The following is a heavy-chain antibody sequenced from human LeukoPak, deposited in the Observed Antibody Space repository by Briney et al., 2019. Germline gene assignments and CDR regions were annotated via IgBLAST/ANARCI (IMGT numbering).Heavy chain of an antibody. CDR3: ARVIGSSWYPYYYYYMDV. Sequence: EGSLRLSCAASGFTFSDYYMSWIHQAPGKGLEWVSFISISNSTIYYADSVTGRFTISRDNAKNSLFLQMNSLRAEDTAVYYCARVIGSSWYPYYYYYMDVWGKGTTVTVSS. CDR2: ISISNSTI. CDR1: GFTFSDYY. J-gene: IGHJ6*03. V-gene: IGHV3-11*01. D-gene: IGHD6-13*01.